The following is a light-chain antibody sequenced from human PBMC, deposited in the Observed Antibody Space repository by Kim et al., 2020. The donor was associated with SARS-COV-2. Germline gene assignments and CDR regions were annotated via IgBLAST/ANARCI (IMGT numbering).Light chain of an antibody. V-gene: IGKV3-20*01. CDR3: QQYDTSLTWT. CDR2: AES. CDR1: RSVSSSY. Sequence: EVVLTQSPGTLSLSPGQRATLSCRASRSVSSSYLAWYQQKPGQAPRLLIYAESHRATGIPDRFSGSGSGTDFTLTISRLEPEDFAVYYCQQYDTSLTWTFGQGTKVDIK. J-gene: IGKJ1*01.